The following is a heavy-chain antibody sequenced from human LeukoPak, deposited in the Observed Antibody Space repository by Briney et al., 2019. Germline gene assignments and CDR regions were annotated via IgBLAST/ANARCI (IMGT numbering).Heavy chain of an antibody. V-gene: IGHV5-51*01. CDR2: VYPRDSET. CDR1: GYIFTSYW. D-gene: IGHD6-13*01. J-gene: IGHJ4*02. CDR3: ARSKQQLACFDY. Sequence: GESLKISCKTSGYIFTSYWIGWVRQMPGKGLEWMGIVYPRDSETRYNPSFQDQVSISADKSSSTAYVQWTSLQASDAAMYYRARSKQQLACFDYWGQGTLVTVSS.